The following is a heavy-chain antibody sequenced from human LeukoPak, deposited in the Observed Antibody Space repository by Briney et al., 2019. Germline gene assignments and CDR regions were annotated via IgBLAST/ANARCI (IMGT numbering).Heavy chain of an antibody. CDR2: INHSGST. Sequence: SETLSLTCAVYGGSFSGYYWSWIRQRPGKGLEWIGEINHSGSTNYNPSLKSRVTISVDTSKNQFSLKLSSVTAADTAVYYCARVGYSSSWYDPPDFDYWGQGTLVTVSS. J-gene: IGHJ4*02. CDR3: ARVGYSSSWYDPPDFDY. D-gene: IGHD6-13*01. V-gene: IGHV4-34*01. CDR1: GGSFSGYY.